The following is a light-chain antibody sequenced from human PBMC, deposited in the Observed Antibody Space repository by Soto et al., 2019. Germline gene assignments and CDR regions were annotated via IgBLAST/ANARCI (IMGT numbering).Light chain of an antibody. CDR1: QSVSNN. J-gene: IGKJ1*01. CDR3: QQYNSWPPRT. Sequence: ETVMTQSPATLSVSPGQRATLSCRASQSVSNNLAWYQQKPGQAPRLLIYGASTRATGIPARFSGSGSGTEFTLTISSLQSEDFAVYYCQQYNSWPPRTFGQGTKVDNK. CDR2: GAS. V-gene: IGKV3-15*01.